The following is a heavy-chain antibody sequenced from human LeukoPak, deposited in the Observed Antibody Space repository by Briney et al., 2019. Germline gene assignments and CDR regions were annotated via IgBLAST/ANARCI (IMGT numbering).Heavy chain of an antibody. CDR1: GGSFSGYY. D-gene: IGHD3-10*01. CDR3: ARGMWFDTLFSAFDV. CDR2: INHSGST. V-gene: IGHV4-34*01. J-gene: IGHJ3*01. Sequence: PSETLSLTCAVYGGSFSGYYWSWIRQPPGKGLEWIGEINHSGSTNYNPSLKSRVTISVDTSKNQFSLILNSVTAADTALYYCARGMWFDTLFSAFDVWGQGTMVSVSS.